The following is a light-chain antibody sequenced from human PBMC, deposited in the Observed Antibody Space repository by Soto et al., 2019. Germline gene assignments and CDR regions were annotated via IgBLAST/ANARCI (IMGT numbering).Light chain of an antibody. Sequence: QSVLTQPASVSGSLGQSTTISCTGTSSDVGAYNYVSWYQQQPGKAPKLMISEVSNRPSGVSNRFSGSKSGNTASLIISGLQAEDVADYYCCSFTSIIPYRFGTGPKVTV. CDR2: EVS. V-gene: IGLV2-14*01. J-gene: IGLJ1*01. CDR1: SSDVGAYNY. CDR3: CSFTSIIPYR.